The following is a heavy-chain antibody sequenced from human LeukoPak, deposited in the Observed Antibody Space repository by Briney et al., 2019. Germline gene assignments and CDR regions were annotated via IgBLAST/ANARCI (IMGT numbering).Heavy chain of an antibody. CDR3: TRAFYYGSGIFDY. D-gene: IGHD3-10*01. J-gene: IGHJ4*02. CDR2: IYTSGST. Sequence: PSETLSLTCTVSGGSISSGSYYWSWIRQPAGKGLEWIGRIYTSGSTNYNPSLKSRVTISVDTSKNQFSLKLTSVTAADTAVYHCTRAFYYGSGIFDYWGQGALVTVSS. V-gene: IGHV4-61*02. CDR1: GGSISSGSYY.